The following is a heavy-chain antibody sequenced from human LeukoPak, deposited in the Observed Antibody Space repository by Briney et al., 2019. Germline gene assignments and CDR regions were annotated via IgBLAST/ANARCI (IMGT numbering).Heavy chain of an antibody. CDR1: GASIRSGDYY. D-gene: IGHD2-15*01. CDR2: IYDSGST. CDR3: ARDCSGGSCYGAFDI. J-gene: IGHJ3*02. V-gene: IGHV4-30-4*01. Sequence: SETLSLTCTVSGASIRSGDYYWSWIRQPPGKGLEWIGNIYDSGSTYYNPSLKSRITISVDTSENRFSLKLSSVTATDTAVYYCARDCSGGSCYGAFDIWGQGTMVTVSS.